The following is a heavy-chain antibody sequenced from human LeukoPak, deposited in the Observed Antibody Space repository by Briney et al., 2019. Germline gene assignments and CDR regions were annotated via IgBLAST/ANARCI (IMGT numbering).Heavy chain of an antibody. CDR1: GFTVSSNY. CDR2: IWYDGSNK. V-gene: IGHV3-33*08. Sequence: PGGSLRLSCAASGFTVSSNYMSWVRQAPGKGLEWVAVIWYDGSNKYYADSVKGRFTISRDNSKNTLYLQMNSLRADDTAVYYCARVESGVYWGQGTLVTVSS. CDR3: ARVESGVY. D-gene: IGHD2-8*01. J-gene: IGHJ4*02.